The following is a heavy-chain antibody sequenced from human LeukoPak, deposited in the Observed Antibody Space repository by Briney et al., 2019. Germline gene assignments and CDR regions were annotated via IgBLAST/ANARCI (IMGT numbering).Heavy chain of an antibody. CDR3: ARRRYYDGSGYLE. V-gene: IGHV4-39*01. J-gene: IGHJ1*01. CDR1: GDSVSRSGSY. Sequence: SETLSLTCSVSGDSVSRSGSYWDWIRQPPGKGLEWIGTIYYSGRTYYSPSLKSRVTMSVDPSNNQFSLNLRSVTAADTAAYYCARRRYYDGSGYLEWGQGTLLSVSS. D-gene: IGHD3-22*01. CDR2: IYYSGRT.